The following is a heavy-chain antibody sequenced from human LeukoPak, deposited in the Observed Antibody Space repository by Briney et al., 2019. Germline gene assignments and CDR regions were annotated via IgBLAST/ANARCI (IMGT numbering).Heavy chain of an antibody. CDR2: IYPGDSGT. CDR1: GYSFTNYW. CDR3: ARRGVGDGYRDAFDI. Sequence: PGESLKISCKGSGYSFTNYWSAWVRQMPGKGLEWMGIIYPGDSGTKYSPSFQGQVTISADKSRNTAYLQWSSLKASDTAMYYCARRGVGDGYRDAFDIWGQGTMVTVSS. D-gene: IGHD5-24*01. J-gene: IGHJ3*02. V-gene: IGHV5-51*01.